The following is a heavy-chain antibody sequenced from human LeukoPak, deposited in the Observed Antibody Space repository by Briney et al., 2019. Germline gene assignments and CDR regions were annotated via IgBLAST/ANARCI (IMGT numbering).Heavy chain of an antibody. CDR2: IYYSGNT. V-gene: IGHV4-39*01. Sequence: SETLSLTCTVSGGSFSSSTYYWGWIRQPPGKGLEWIGSIYYSGNTYYNPSLKSRVTISVDSYKNQFSLNLDPMTAADTAIYYCARGGGWTLDSWGQGTLVTVSS. CDR3: ARGGGWTLDS. CDR1: GGSFSSSTYY. D-gene: IGHD2-15*01. J-gene: IGHJ4*02.